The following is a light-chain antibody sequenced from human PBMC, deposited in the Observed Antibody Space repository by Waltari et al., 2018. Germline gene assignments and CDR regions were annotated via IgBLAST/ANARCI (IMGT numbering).Light chain of an antibody. Sequence: DLVMTQSPDSLAVSLGERATIHCRYSQYVLFSSNNKNYLAWYQQKPGQPPKLLIYWASTRESGVPDRFSGNGSGTDFTLTISSLQAEDVAIYYCQQYYTTPYTFGQGTKLEIK. CDR2: WAS. V-gene: IGKV4-1*01. J-gene: IGKJ2*01. CDR1: QYVLFSSNNKNY. CDR3: QQYYTTPYT.